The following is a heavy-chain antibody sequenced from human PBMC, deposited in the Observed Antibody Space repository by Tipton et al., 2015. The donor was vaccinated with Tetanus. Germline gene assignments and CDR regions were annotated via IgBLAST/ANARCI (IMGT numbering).Heavy chain of an antibody. Sequence: SLRLSCAGSGFIFDDYAMHWVRQAPGKGLEWLSGISWNSGSIGYADSVKGRFTISRDNAKNSLYLQMNSLRAEDTALYYCVKDMDYSDYTPLKIDLLGQGTTVTVSS. J-gene: IGHJ6*02. D-gene: IGHD4-11*01. CDR3: VKDMDYSDYTPLKIDL. V-gene: IGHV3-9*01. CDR2: ISWNSGSI. CDR1: GFIFDDYA.